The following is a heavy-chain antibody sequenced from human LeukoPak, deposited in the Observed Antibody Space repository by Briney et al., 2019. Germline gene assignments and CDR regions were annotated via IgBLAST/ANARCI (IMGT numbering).Heavy chain of an antibody. Sequence: PSETLSLTCTVSGGSISSYYWSWTRQPPGKGLEWIGYIYYSGSTYYNPSLKSRVTISVDTSKNQFSLKLSSVTAADTAVYYCAREGLNYYDSSGYHIGLDYWGQGTLVTVSS. CDR2: IYYSGST. D-gene: IGHD3-22*01. CDR3: AREGLNYYDSSGYHIGLDY. CDR1: GGSISSYY. J-gene: IGHJ4*02. V-gene: IGHV4-30-4*01.